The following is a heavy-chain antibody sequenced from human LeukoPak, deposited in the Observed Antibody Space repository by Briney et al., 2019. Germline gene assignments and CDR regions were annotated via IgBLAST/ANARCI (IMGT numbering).Heavy chain of an antibody. Sequence: SETLSLTCAVYGGSFSGYYWSWIRQPPGKGLEWIGEINHSGSTNYNPSLKSRVTISVDTSKNQFSLKLSSVTAADTAVYYCARTVTTFRYYYYYYMDVWGKGTTVTVSS. CDR2: INHSGST. CDR3: ARTVTTFRYYYYYYMDV. J-gene: IGHJ6*03. D-gene: IGHD4-17*01. CDR1: GGSFSGYY. V-gene: IGHV4-34*01.